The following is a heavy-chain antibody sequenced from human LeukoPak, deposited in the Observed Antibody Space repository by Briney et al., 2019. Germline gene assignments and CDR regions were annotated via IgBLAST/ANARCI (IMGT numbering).Heavy chain of an antibody. CDR3: ARRPANCYDTGGYAVLDY. CDR2: IFPDDSDT. D-gene: IGHD3-22*01. CDR1: GYSFSSYW. J-gene: IGHJ4*02. V-gene: IGHV5-51*01. Sequence: GESLKISCKGSGYSFSSYWIAWVRQMPGKGLEWMGIIFPDDSDTRYSPSFQGQVTISVDKSIGTAYLQWSSLKASDTAMYYCARRPANCYDTGGYAVLDYWGQGTLVTVPS.